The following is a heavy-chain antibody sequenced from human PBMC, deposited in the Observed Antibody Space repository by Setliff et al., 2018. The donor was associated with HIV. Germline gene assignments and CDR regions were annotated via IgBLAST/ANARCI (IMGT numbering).Heavy chain of an antibody. D-gene: IGHD2-2*01. Sequence: ASVKVSCKASGGTFSSYAISWVRQAPGQGLEWMGGIIPIFDTTNYAQKFQGRVTIAADEYTSTAYMELSSLRSEDTAVYYCARVYCSSTRCSNFDYWGQGTLVTVSS. J-gene: IGHJ4*02. CDR1: GGTFSSYA. CDR3: ARVYCSSTRCSNFDY. CDR2: IIPIFDTT. V-gene: IGHV1-69*13.